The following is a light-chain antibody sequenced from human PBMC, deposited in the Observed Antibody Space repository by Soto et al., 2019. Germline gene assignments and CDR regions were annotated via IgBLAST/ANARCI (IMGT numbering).Light chain of an antibody. Sequence: EIVMTQSPATLSVSPGERATLSCRASQSVSSNLAWYQQKPGQAPRLLIYGASTRATGIPARFSGNGSGTEFTLTISSLQSEDFAVYYCQQYNNWPRWAFGQGTKVEIK. CDR2: GAS. J-gene: IGKJ1*01. CDR1: QSVSSN. CDR3: QQYNNWPRWA. V-gene: IGKV3-15*01.